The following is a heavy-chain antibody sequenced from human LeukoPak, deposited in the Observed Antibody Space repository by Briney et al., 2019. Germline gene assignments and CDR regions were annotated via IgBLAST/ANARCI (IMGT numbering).Heavy chain of an antibody. D-gene: IGHD5-18*01. V-gene: IGHV4-38-2*02. Sequence: PSETLSLTCIVSSYSISSGYYWGWIRQPPGKGLEWIASIHHSGDTYCNPSLKSRVAISVDTSKNQFSLKLNSVTAADTAMYYCARGYSYGTHWGQGTLVTVSS. CDR3: ARGYSYGTH. CDR2: IHHSGDT. CDR1: SYSISSGYY. J-gene: IGHJ4*02.